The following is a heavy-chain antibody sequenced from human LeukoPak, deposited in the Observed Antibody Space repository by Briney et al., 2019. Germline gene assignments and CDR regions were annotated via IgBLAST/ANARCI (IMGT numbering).Heavy chain of an antibody. Sequence: SETLSLTCTVSGGSISSYYWSWIRQPAGKGLEWIGRIYTSGSTNYNPSLKSRVTISVDTSKNQFSLKLSSVTAADTAVYSCARVPTWGNFFDYWGQGTLVTVSS. D-gene: IGHD7-27*01. J-gene: IGHJ4*02. CDR2: IYTSGST. CDR3: ARVPTWGNFFDY. CDR1: GGSISSYY. V-gene: IGHV4-4*07.